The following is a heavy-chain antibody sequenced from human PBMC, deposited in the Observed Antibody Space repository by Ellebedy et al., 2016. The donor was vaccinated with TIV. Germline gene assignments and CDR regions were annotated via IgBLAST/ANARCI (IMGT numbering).Heavy chain of an antibody. CDR1: GFTFFNYA. V-gene: IGHV3-23*01. D-gene: IGHD4-17*01. J-gene: IGHJ4*02. CDR3: SRHTDYALDY. Sequence: GESLKISCAASGFTFFNYAMGWVRQAPGKGLEWVSGIHGSDTRTYYADSVKGRFTISRDNAKNSLYLQMNSLRAEDTAVYYCSRHTDYALDYWGQGTLVTVSS. CDR2: IHGSDTRT.